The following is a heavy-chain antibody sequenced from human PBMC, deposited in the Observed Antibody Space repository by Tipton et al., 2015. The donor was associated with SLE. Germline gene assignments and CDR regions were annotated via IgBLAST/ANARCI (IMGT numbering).Heavy chain of an antibody. CDR1: GGSITSGNW. D-gene: IGHD3-3*01. Sequence: TLSLTCAVSGGSITSGNWWTWVRQTPGKGLEWIGEIFHSGNTNYNPSLKSRVIMSVDKSKNQFSLKLRSVTAADTAVYYRASSPGVTLFRVVTYFDLWGQGILVTVSS. V-gene: IGHV4-4*02. CDR3: ASSPGVTLFRVVTYFDL. CDR2: IFHSGNT. J-gene: IGHJ4*02.